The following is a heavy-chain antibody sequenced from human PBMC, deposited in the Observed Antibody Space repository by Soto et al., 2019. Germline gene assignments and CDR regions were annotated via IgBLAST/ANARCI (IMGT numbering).Heavy chain of an antibody. CDR2: IYYSGRT. D-gene: IGHD6-6*01. Sequence: SETLSLTCTVSGGSIRSDDYYWSGIGQPPGKGLEWIGYIYYSGRTDYNPSLKSRVFISIDMSKNQFSLNLNSVSAADTAVYYCARDRSNSPDYFDYWGQRTLVTVSS. V-gene: IGHV4-30-4*01. CDR1: GGSIRSDDYY. CDR3: ARDRSNSPDYFDY. J-gene: IGHJ4*02.